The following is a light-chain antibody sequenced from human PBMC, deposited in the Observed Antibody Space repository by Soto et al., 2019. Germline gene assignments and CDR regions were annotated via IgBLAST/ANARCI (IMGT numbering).Light chain of an antibody. CDR1: SGHSSNA. CDR2: LNSDGSH. J-gene: IGLJ2*01. V-gene: IGLV4-69*01. CDR3: QTWGTGIVV. Sequence: QPVLTQSPSASAYLGASVNLTCTLSSGHSSNAIAWHQQQPEKGPRYLMKLNSDGSHSKGDGIPDRFSGSSSGAERYLTISSLQSEDEADYYCQTWGTGIVVFGGGTKVTVL.